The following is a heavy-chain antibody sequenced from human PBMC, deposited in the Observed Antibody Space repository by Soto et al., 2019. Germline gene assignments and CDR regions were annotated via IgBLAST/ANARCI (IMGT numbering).Heavy chain of an antibody. CDR2: ISWNSATI. CDR3: AKVRGRTYYYDTVDV. D-gene: IGHD3-22*01. Sequence: VQLVESGGGSVQPGRSLRLSCSASGFSFDEYALHWVRQTPGKGLEWVSGISWNSATIEFADSVKGRFNISRDNAKNSLYLQMNSLTTEDTAVYFCAKVRGRTYYYDTVDVWGQGTMVTVS. CDR1: GFSFDEYA. V-gene: IGHV3-9*01. J-gene: IGHJ3*01.